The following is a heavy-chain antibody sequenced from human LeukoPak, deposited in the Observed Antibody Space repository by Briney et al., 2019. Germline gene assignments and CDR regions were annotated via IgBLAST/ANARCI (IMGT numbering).Heavy chain of an antibody. Sequence: PGGSLRLSCAASGFTFSSYGMHWVRQAPGKGLEWVAVISYDGSNKYYADSVKGRFTISRDNSKNTLYLQMNSLRAEDTAMYYCAKDPLWFGEWPRYYFDYWGQGTLVTVSS. CDR2: ISYDGSNK. V-gene: IGHV3-30*18. CDR1: GFTFSSYG. J-gene: IGHJ4*02. CDR3: AKDPLWFGEWPRYYFDY. D-gene: IGHD3-10*01.